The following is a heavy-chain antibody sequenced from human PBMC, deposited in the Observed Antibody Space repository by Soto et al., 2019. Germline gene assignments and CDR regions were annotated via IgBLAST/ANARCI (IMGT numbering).Heavy chain of an antibody. V-gene: IGHV1-69*13. CDR2: IIPIFGTI. CDR3: ARPRTVAATKGYDY. Sequence: SVKVACKASGGPFSRYPIAWVRQAPGHGLEWMGQIIPIFGTISHAQNFQGRITITADESTSTAYMELSSLRSADTAVYYCARPRTVAATKGYDYWGQGTLVTVSS. D-gene: IGHD4-4*01. J-gene: IGHJ4*02. CDR1: GGPFSRYP.